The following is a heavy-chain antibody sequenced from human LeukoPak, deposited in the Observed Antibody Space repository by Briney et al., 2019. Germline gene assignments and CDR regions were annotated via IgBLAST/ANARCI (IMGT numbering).Heavy chain of an antibody. CDR1: GGSISSYY. CDR3: ARDLGYGYYFYYYLDV. D-gene: IGHD5-18*01. Sequence: KTSETLSLTCTVSGGSISSYYWTWIRQPARKGLEWIGRIYSSGNTNYNPSLNSRVTISIDLSKNQFSLKLSSVTAADTAVYYCARDLGYGYYFYYYLDVWGKGTTVTVSS. CDR2: IYSSGNT. V-gene: IGHV4-4*07. J-gene: IGHJ6*03.